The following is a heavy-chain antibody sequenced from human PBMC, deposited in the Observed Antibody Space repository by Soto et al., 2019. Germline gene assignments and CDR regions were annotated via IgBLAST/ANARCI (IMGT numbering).Heavy chain of an antibody. CDR3: VKRGFSSAWYDNWFAT. CDR2: ISDGGGSV. CDR1: GFTFTSFA. V-gene: IGHV3-23*01. Sequence: GSLRLSCAASGFTFTSFAMNWVRQAPGKGLEWVSGISDGGGSVYYADSVKGRFTISRDNSKNTLYLQMNSLRAEDTAIYYCVKRGFSSAWYDNWFATWGQGTLVTVSS. J-gene: IGHJ5*02. D-gene: IGHD6-13*01.